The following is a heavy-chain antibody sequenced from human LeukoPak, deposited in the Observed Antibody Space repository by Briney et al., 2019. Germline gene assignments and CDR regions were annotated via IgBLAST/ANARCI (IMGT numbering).Heavy chain of an antibody. CDR1: GFTFSSYA. J-gene: IGHJ4*02. CDR2: ISYDGSNK. D-gene: IGHD2-2*01. Sequence: PGGSLRLSCAASGFTFSSYAMHWVRQAPGKGLEWVAVISYDGSNKYYADSVKGRFTISRDNSKNTLYLQMNSLRAEDTAVYYCARDSCSSTSCYGGDWVFDYWGQGTLVTVSS. CDR3: ARDSCSSTSCYGGDWVFDY. V-gene: IGHV3-30-3*01.